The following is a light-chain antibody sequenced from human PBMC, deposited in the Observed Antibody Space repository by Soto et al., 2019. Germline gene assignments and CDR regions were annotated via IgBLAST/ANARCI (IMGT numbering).Light chain of an antibody. CDR2: DAN. CDR1: SSDVGDYNY. J-gene: IGLJ2*01. CDR3: SSYTSSSTPRVV. V-gene: IGLV2-14*01. Sequence: QSALTQPASVSGSPGQSITISCTGTSSDVGDYNYVSCYQQHPGKAPKLMIYDANNRPSGVSNRFTGSKSGNTASLTISGLQAEDEADYYCSSYTSSSTPRVVFGGGTQLTVL.